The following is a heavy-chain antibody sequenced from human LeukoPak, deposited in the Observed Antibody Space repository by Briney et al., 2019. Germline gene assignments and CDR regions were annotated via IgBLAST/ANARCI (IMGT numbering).Heavy chain of an antibody. D-gene: IGHD4-17*01. CDR1: GFTFSSYA. Sequence: PGGSLRLSCAASGFTFSSYAMSWVRQAPGKGLEWVANIKQDGSEKYYVDSVKGRFTISRDNAKNSLYLQMNSLRAEDTAVYYCASPSGDYYDSYDWYFDLWGRGTLVTVSS. CDR2: IKQDGSEK. J-gene: IGHJ2*01. CDR3: ASPSGDYYDSYDWYFDL. V-gene: IGHV3-7*01.